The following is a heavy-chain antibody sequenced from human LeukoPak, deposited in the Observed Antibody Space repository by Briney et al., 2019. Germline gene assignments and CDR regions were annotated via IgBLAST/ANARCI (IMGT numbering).Heavy chain of an antibody. D-gene: IGHD6-19*01. J-gene: IGHJ4*02. V-gene: IGHV3-15*01. CDR2: IKSKTDGGTT. CDR3: TTAVAGR. CDR1: GFTFSNAW. Sequence: GGSLRLSCAASGFTFSNAWMSWVRQAQGKGLEWVCRIKSKTDGGTTDYAAPVKGRFTISRDDSKNTLYLQMNSLKTEDTAVYYCTTAVAGRWGQGTLVTVSS.